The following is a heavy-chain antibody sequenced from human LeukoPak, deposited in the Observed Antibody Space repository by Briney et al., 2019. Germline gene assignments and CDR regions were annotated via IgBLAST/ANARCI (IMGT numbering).Heavy chain of an antibody. CDR1: GYTFTSYG. CDR3: ARESKEDAFDI. V-gene: IGHV1-18*01. D-gene: IGHD4-11*01. J-gene: IGHJ3*02. Sequence: ASVKVSCKASGYTFTSYGISWVRQALGQGLEWMGWISAYNGNTNYPQKLQGRVTMTTDTSTSTAYLELRSLRSDDTAVYYCARESKEDAFDIWGQGTMVTVSS. CDR2: ISAYNGNT.